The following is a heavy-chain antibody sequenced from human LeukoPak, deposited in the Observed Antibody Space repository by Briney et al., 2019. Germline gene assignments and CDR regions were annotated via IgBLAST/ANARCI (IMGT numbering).Heavy chain of an antibody. D-gene: IGHD3-9*01. J-gene: IGHJ4*02. V-gene: IGHV4-59*08. Sequence: SETLSLTCTVSGGSISSYYWSWIRQPPGKGLEWIGYIYYSGSTNYNPSLKSRVTISVDTSKNQFSLKLSSVTAADAAVYYCARHQYYDILTGYYNRGSFDYWGQGTLVTVSS. CDR1: GGSISSYY. CDR2: IYYSGST. CDR3: ARHQYYDILTGYYNRGSFDY.